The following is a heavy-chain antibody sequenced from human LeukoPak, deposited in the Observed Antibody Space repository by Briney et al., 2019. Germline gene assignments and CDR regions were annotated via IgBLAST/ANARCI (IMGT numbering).Heavy chain of an antibody. V-gene: IGHV3-30*02. CDR1: GFTFSSYA. CDR2: IRYDGSNK. J-gene: IGHJ4*02. Sequence: PGGSLRLSCAASGFTFSSYAMSWVRQAPGKGLEWVAFIRYDGSNKYYADSVRGRFTISRDNSKNTLYLQMNSLRAEDTAVYYCAKDLYGGESLHYWGQGTLVTVSS. CDR3: AKDLYGGESLHY. D-gene: IGHD4-23*01.